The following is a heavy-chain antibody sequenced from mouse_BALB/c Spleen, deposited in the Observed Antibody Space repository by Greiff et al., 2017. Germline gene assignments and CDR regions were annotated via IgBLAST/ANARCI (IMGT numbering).Heavy chain of an antibody. J-gene: IGHJ3*01. CDR1: GYTFTDYY. CDR2: IYPGSGNT. V-gene: IGHV1-77*01. Sequence: QVQLQQSGAELARPGASVKLSCKASGYTFTDYYINWVKQRTGQGLEWIGEIYPGSGNTYYNEKFKGKATLTADKSSSTAYMQLSSLTSEDSAVYFCARDYGFAYWGQGTLVTVSA. D-gene: IGHD2-4*01. CDR3: ARDYGFAY.